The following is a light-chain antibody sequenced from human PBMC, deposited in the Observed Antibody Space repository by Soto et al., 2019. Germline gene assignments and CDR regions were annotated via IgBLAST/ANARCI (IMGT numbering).Light chain of an antibody. CDR3: SSYTSSSTLL. J-gene: IGLJ1*01. Sequence: QSALTQPVSVSGSPGQSITISCTGSSSDVGGYNFVSWYQHHPGKAPKLMIYDVTNRPSGVSNRFSGSKSGNTASLTISGLQAADEADYYCSSYTSSSTLLFGTGTKVTVL. CDR2: DVT. V-gene: IGLV2-14*03. CDR1: SSDVGGYNF.